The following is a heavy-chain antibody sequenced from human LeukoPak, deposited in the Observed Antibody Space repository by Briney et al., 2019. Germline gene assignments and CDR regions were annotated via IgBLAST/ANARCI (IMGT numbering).Heavy chain of an antibody. J-gene: IGHJ4*02. V-gene: IGHV4-34*01. CDR2: INHSGST. D-gene: IGHD6-13*01. CDR1: GGSFSGYY. Sequence: SETLPLTCAVSGGSFSGYYWSWIPQPAGKGLEGIGEINHSGSTNVKASLNSRVTISVDTSKNQFSLKLSSVTAADTAVYYCAREGGIAAAVLYYFDYWGQGTLVTVSS. CDR3: AREGGIAAAVLYYFDY.